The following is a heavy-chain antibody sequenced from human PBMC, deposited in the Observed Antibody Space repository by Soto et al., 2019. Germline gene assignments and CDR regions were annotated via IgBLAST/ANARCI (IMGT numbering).Heavy chain of an antibody. CDR1: GFTFNSAW. CDR2: SNSWTDGGRV. CDR3: TTWRREKSCTSVSCYGDGGY. V-gene: IGHV3-15*02. J-gene: IGHJ4*02. D-gene: IGHD2-2*01. Sequence: EVPLVESGGALVKPGESLTLSCAASGFTFNSAWMTWDRQAPGKGLEWVGRSNSWTDGGRVDTAAPVKGRFTISRDASKNTFYLQMNSLKSEDTAVYYCTTWRREKSCTSVSCYGDGGYWGQGTLVTVSS.